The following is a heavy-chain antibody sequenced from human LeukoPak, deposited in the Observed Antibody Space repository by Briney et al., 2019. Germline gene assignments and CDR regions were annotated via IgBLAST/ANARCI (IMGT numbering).Heavy chain of an antibody. D-gene: IGHD1-26*01. Sequence: SQTLSLTCTVSGDPISSGRYYWSWIRQPAGKGLGWIGRIYASGSSDYNPSLKSRVTISVDMSKNQFSLRLSSVTAADTAVYYCARDGGGRYSSGSLYYYYYMDVWGKGTTVTVSS. CDR3: ARDGGGRYSSGSLYYYYYMDV. J-gene: IGHJ6*03. CDR1: GDPISSGRYY. CDR2: IYASGSS. V-gene: IGHV4-61*02.